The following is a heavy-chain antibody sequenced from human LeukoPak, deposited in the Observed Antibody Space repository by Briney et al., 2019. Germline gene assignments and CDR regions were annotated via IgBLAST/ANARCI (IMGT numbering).Heavy chain of an antibody. V-gene: IGHV3-48*04. Sequence: GGSLRLSCAASGFTFSSYSMNWVRQAPGKGLEWVSYISSSSSTIYYADSVKGRFTISRDNAKNSPYLQMNSLRAEDTAVYYCAKRIAAAGTGVGVGFDYWGQGTLVTVSS. CDR2: ISSSSSTI. CDR1: GFTFSSYS. CDR3: AKRIAAAGTGVGVGFDY. J-gene: IGHJ4*02. D-gene: IGHD6-13*01.